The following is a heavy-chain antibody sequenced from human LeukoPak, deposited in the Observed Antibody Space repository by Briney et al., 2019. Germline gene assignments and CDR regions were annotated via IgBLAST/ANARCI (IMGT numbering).Heavy chain of an antibody. CDR1: GGSISTYY. CDR3: ARGGAARLHFQN. J-gene: IGHJ1*01. CDR2: IYHSGST. D-gene: IGHD6-6*01. V-gene: IGHV4-59*01. Sequence: SETLSLTCTVSGGSISTYYWNWIRQPPGKGLEWIGYIYHSGSTNYNPSLQSRVTISVDTSKNQFSLNLNSVTAADTAVCYCARGGAARLHFQNWGQGTLVTVSS.